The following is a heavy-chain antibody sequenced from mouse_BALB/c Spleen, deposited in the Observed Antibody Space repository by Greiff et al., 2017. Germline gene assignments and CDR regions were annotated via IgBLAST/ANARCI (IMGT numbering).Heavy chain of an antibody. D-gene: IGHD2-2*01. CDR1: GFSLTSYG. J-gene: IGHJ3*01. CDR3: ASIYYGYDGAGFAY. CDR2: IWAGGST. V-gene: IGHV2-9*02. Sequence: QVQLQQSGPGLVAPSQSLSITCTVSGFSLTSYGVHWVRQPPGKGLEWLGVIWAGGSTNYNSALMSRLSISKDNSKSQVFLKMNSLQTDDTAMYYCASIYYGYDGAGFAYWGQGTLVTVSA.